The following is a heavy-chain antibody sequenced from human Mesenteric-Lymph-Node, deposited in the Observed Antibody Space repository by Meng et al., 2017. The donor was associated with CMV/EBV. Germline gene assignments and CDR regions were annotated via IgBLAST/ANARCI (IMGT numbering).Heavy chain of an antibody. Sequence: GDPIVSPNLWTWVRQPPGQGLEWFGEAIHYGASNYNPSLQSRVTISLDKSKNQFSLNLKSVTAADTGVYYCARVRGGCSASSCTLDPWGQGTLVIVSS. D-gene: IGHD2-2*01. CDR3: ARVRGGCSASSCTLDP. V-gene: IGHV4-4*02. J-gene: IGHJ5*02. CDR2: AIHYGAS. CDR1: GDPIVSPNL.